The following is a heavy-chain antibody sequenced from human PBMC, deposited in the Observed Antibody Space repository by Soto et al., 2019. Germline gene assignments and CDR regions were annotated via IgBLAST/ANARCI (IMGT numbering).Heavy chain of an antibody. J-gene: IGHJ5*02. CDR2: ISSSSSYI. CDR1: TFSSYS. D-gene: IGHD6-13*01. CDR3: ARYTAAAYNWFDP. Sequence: TFSSYSMNWVRQAPGKGLEWVSSISSSSSYIYYADSVKGRFTISRDNAKNSLYLQMNSLRAEDTAVYYCARYTAAAYNWFDPWGQGTLVTVSS. V-gene: IGHV3-21*01.